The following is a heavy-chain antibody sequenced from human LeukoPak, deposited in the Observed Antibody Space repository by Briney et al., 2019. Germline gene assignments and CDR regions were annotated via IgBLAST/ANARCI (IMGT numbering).Heavy chain of an antibody. CDR2: ISGSGITT. CDR3: AKDRTGYYDTSPDFDY. V-gene: IGHV3-23*01. D-gene: IGHD3/OR15-3a*01. Sequence: GGSLRLSCAASRFTLSSYAMNWVRQAPGKGLEWVSGISGSGITTYYADSVKGRFTISRDNSKNTLYLQMDSLRAEDTAVYYCAKDRTGYYDTSPDFDYWGQGTLVTVSS. J-gene: IGHJ4*02. CDR1: RFTLSSYA.